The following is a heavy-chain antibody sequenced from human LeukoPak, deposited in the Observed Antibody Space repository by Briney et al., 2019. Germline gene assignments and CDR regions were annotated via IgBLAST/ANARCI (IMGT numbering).Heavy chain of an antibody. J-gene: IGHJ4*02. CDR1: GFTFSSYS. CDR3: ARDYRYFDWLAGVVDY. Sequence: GGSLRLSCAASGFTFSSYSMNWVRQAPGKGLEWDACISSSSSYIYYADSVKGRFTISRDNAKNTLYLQMNSLRAEDTAVYYCARDYRYFDWLAGVVDYWGQGTLVTVSS. V-gene: IGHV3-21*01. D-gene: IGHD3-9*01. CDR2: ISSSSSYI.